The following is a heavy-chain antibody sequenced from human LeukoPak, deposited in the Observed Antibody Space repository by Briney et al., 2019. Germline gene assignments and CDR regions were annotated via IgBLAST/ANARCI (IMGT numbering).Heavy chain of an antibody. V-gene: IGHV3-30*18. J-gene: IGHJ4*02. CDR3: AKDLPLTPLSSGGYFDY. CDR2: ISYDGSNK. D-gene: IGHD6-25*01. Sequence: PGGSLRLSCAASGFSVSSNSMSWVRQAPGKGLEWVAVISYDGSNKYYADSVKGRFTISRDNSKNTLYLQMNSLRAEDTAVYYCAKDLPLTPLSSGGYFDYWGQGTLVTVSS. CDR1: GFSVSSNS.